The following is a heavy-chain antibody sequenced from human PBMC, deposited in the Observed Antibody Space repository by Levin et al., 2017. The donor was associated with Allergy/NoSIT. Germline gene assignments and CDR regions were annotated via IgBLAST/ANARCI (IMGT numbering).Heavy chain of an antibody. J-gene: IGHJ4*02. CDR1: GDAISNSTFY. Sequence: SETLSLTCSVSGDAISNSTFYWAWIRQSPGNGLEFIGSVYFDGITYYNPSLESRITISVDTSRNQFSLNVRSVTVADSAVYYCARREGDFWGQGTLVTVSS. CDR2: VYFDGIT. CDR3: ARREGDF. V-gene: IGHV4-39*01.